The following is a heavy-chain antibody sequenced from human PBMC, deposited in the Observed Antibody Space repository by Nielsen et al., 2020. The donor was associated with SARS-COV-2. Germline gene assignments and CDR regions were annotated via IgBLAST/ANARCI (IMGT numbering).Heavy chain of an antibody. CDR1: GFTFDDYA. D-gene: IGHD5-12*01. Sequence: GESLKISCAASGFTFDDYALSWVRQVPGKGLEWVSRITWNGDTTGYADSVKGRFTISRDNAKNSLFLEMNSLGGEDTAVYYCARDGRQSGYDERSWFDTWGQGTLVTVSS. V-gene: IGHV3-20*04. CDR2: ITWNGDTT. J-gene: IGHJ5*02. CDR3: ARDGRQSGYDERSWFDT.